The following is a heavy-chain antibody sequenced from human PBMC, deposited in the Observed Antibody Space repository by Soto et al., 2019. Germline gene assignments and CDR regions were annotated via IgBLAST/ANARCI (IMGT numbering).Heavy chain of an antibody. J-gene: IGHJ6*02. D-gene: IGHD3-3*01. V-gene: IGHV1-2*04. CDR1: GYTFTGYY. CDR2: INPNSGGT. CDR3: ARGQNYDFWSGGEGDYYYYYGMDV. Sequence: ASVKVSCKASGYTFTGYYMHWVRQAPGQGLEWMGWINPNSGGTNYAQKFQGWVTMTRDTSISTAYMELSRLRSDDTAVYYCARGQNYDFWSGGEGDYYYYYGMDVWGQGTRVTVSS.